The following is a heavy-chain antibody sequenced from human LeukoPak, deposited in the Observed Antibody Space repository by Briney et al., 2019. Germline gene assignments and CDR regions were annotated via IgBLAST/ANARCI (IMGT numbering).Heavy chain of an antibody. V-gene: IGHV3-74*01. CDR3: AREGDYTILRH. J-gene: IGHJ4*02. CDR1: GFTFSSYW. CDR2: INSDGSST. D-gene: IGHD3-3*01. Sequence: GGSLRLSCAASGFTFSSYWMHWVRQAPGKGLVWVSRINSDGSSTSYADSVKGRFTISRDNAKNTLYLQMNSLRAEDTAVYYCAREGDYTILRHCGQGTLVTVSS.